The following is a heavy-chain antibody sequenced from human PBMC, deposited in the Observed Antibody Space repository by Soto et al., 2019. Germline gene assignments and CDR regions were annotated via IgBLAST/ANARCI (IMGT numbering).Heavy chain of an antibody. Sequence: PGGSLRLSCAASGFTVISNYMSWVRQAPGKGLEWVSVIYSGGSTYYADSVKGRFTISRDNSKNTLYLQMNSLRAEDTAVYYCARAVSRGHSYDAAYYYYYGMDVWGQGTTVTVSS. CDR2: IYSGGST. D-gene: IGHD5-18*01. CDR3: ARAVSRGHSYDAAYYYYYGMDV. CDR1: GFTVISNY. V-gene: IGHV3-53*01. J-gene: IGHJ6*02.